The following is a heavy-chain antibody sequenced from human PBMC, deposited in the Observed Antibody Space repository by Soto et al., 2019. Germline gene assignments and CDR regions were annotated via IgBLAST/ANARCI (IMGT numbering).Heavy chain of an antibody. Sequence: SGPTLVNPTQTLTLTCTVSGFSLSASGMRVNWIRQPPGQAPEWLAHIDWDGYEVYNASLKTRLTISKDPSKNQVVLTMTHMDPADTATYYCARTFIVGDAVARQLDSWGQRMLVTVSS. CDR3: ARTFIVGDAVARQLDS. CDR2: IDWDGYE. CDR1: GFSLSASGMR. V-gene: IGHV2-70*04. J-gene: IGHJ5*01. D-gene: IGHD6-19*01.